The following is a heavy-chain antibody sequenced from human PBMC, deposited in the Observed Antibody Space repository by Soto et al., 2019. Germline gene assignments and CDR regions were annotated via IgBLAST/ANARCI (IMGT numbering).Heavy chain of an antibody. J-gene: IGHJ6*02. CDR1: GGSISSGGYY. D-gene: IGHD2-21*01. CDR2: IYYSGST. CDR3: ARDSLISYYYYYGMDV. Sequence: QVQLQESGPGLVKPSQTLSLTCTVSGGSISSGGYYWSWIRQHPGKGLEWIGYIYYSGSTYYNPSLTSRVTISVDTSKNQFSLKLSSVTAADTAVYYCARDSLISYYYYYGMDVWGQGTTVTVSS. V-gene: IGHV4-31*03.